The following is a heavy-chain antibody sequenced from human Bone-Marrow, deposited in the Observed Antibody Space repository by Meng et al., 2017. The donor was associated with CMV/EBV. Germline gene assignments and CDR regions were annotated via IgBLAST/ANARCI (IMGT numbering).Heavy chain of an antibody. J-gene: IGHJ6*02. CDR3: ARQQGIAARVDYYYYGMDV. V-gene: IGHV3-11*01. D-gene: IGHD6-6*01. Sequence: GESLKISCAASGFTFSDYYMSWIRQAPGKGLEWVSYISSSGSTIYYADSVKGRFTISRDNAKNSLYLQMNSLRSEDTAVYYCARQQGIAARVDYYYYGMDVWGQGTTVTVSS. CDR2: ISSSGSTI. CDR1: GFTFSDYY.